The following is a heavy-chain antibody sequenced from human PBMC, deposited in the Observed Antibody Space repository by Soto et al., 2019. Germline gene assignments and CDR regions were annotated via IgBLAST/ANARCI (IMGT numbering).Heavy chain of an antibody. D-gene: IGHD2-8*01. J-gene: IGHJ6*02. CDR3: AKNGQPPYYYYGLDV. V-gene: IGHV1-18*01. Sequence: ASVKVSCKASGYTFTSYGISWVRQAPGQGLEWMGWISGYNGDTNYAQKFQGRVSMTIDTSTTTAYMELRSLTSDDTAVYYCAKNGQPPYYYYGLDVWGQGTKVTVSS. CDR1: GYTFTSYG. CDR2: ISGYNGDT.